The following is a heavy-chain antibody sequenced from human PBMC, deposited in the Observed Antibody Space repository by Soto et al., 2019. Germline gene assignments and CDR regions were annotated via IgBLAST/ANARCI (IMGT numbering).Heavy chain of an antibody. J-gene: IGHJ4*02. D-gene: IGHD2-21*02. V-gene: IGHV1-18*01. Sequence: ASVKVSCKASGFTFSTYGISWVRQAPGQGLEWMGWVSAYNGNTNYAQNFQGRVTMTTDTSTSTAYMELRSLRSDDTAMYYCARGGGIVVVTAPYDHWGQGTLVTVSS. CDR1: GFTFSTYG. CDR2: VSAYNGNT. CDR3: ARGGGIVVVTAPYDH.